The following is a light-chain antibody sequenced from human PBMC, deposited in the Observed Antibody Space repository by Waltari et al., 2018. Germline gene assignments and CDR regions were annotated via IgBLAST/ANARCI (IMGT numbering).Light chain of an antibody. CDR2: GAT. CDR3: EQYSDPPPWT. J-gene: IGKJ1*01. V-gene: IGKV3-15*01. CDR1: QSVSDN. Sequence: EKVLTQSPATLSVSPGETATLSCRASQSVSDNEAWYQQKPGHPPRLLIYGATSRAPGVPGRFRGTGSGTQFTLTISRLQSEDFAVYFCEQYSDPPPWTFGQGTKVELK.